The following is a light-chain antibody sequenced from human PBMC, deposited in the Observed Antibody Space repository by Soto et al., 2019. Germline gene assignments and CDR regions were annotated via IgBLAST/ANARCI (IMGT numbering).Light chain of an antibody. CDR2: KAS. J-gene: IGKJ1*01. Sequence: DMQVTPSPSTLSASVGDRVTITCRASQSISGWLAWYQQKPGKAPNLLIYKASTLESGVPSRFSGSGSGTEFTLTISSLQPDDFATYYCQQYNNYGSWTFGQGTKVEIK. CDR3: QQYNNYGSWT. V-gene: IGKV1-5*03. CDR1: QSISGW.